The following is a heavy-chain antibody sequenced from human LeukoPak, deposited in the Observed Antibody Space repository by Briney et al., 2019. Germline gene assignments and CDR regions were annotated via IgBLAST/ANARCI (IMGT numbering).Heavy chain of an antibody. CDR3: ARGSTYYDSSGQVPFDY. Sequence: GGSLRLSCAASGFTFSSCSMDWVRQAPGKGLEWVSYISSSSSTIYYADSVKGRFTISRDNAKNSLYLQMNSLRAEDTAVYYCARGSTYYDSSGQVPFDYWGQGTLVTVSS. D-gene: IGHD3-22*01. CDR2: ISSSSSTI. CDR1: GFTFSSCS. J-gene: IGHJ4*02. V-gene: IGHV3-48*01.